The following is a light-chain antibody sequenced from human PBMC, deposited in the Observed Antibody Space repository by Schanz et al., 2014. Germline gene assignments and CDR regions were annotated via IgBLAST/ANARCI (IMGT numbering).Light chain of an antibody. CDR1: QSISSY. V-gene: IGKV3-15*01. CDR3: QQYNNWPPVA. Sequence: EVVLTQSPATLSLSPGERATLSCRASQSISSYLVWYQQKPGQAPRLLIYGASTRATGIPARFSGSGSGTEFTLTISSLQSEDFAVYYCQQYNNWPPVAFGQGTKLEIK. CDR2: GAS. J-gene: IGKJ2*01.